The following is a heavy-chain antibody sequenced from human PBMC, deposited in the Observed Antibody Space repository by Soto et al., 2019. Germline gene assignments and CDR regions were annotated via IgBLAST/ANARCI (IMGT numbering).Heavy chain of an antibody. Sequence: ASVKVSCKTSGYTFTSYAIHWVRQAPGQRLEWMGWINADNGDTKYSQKFSGRVTITRDTSANTAFMELSSLRSEDTAMYYCARELQGLYYFDFSGQGTLVTVPQ. J-gene: IGHJ4*02. D-gene: IGHD4-4*01. CDR1: GYTFTSYA. CDR2: INADNGDT. V-gene: IGHV1-3*01. CDR3: ARELQGLYYFDF.